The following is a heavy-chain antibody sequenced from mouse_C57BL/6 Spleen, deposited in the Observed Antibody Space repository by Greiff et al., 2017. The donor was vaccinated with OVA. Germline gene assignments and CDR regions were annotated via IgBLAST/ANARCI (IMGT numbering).Heavy chain of an antibody. CDR1: GYTFTSYW. CDR3: ARRGTGAWFAY. V-gene: IGHV1-69*01. J-gene: IGHJ3*01. CDR2: IDPSDSYT. Sequence: QVQLQQPGAELVMPGASVKLSCTASGYTFTSYWMHWVKQRPGQGLEWIGEIDPSDSYTNYTPKFKGKSTLTVDKSSSTAYLQLSSLTSEDSAVYYCARRGTGAWFAYWGQGTLVTVSA. D-gene: IGHD3-3*01.